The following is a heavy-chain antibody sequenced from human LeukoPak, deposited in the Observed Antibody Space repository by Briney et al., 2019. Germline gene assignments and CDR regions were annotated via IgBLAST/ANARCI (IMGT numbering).Heavy chain of an antibody. J-gene: IGHJ4*02. CDR1: GFTFSSYA. D-gene: IGHD1-26*01. Sequence: GGSLRLSCAASGFTFSSYAMHWVRQAPGKGLEWVAVISYDGSNKYYADSVKGRFTISRDNSKNTLYLQMNSLRAEDTAVYYCARVEEIVGATYFDYWGQGTLVTVSS. V-gene: IGHV3-30-3*01. CDR3: ARVEEIVGATYFDY. CDR2: ISYDGSNK.